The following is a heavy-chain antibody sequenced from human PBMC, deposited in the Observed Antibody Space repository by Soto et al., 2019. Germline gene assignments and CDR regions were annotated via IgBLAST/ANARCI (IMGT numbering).Heavy chain of an antibody. J-gene: IGHJ4*02. D-gene: IGHD6-13*01. Sequence: PSETLSLTCTVSGGSISSYYWSWIRQPPGKGLEWIGYIYYSGSTNYNPSLKSRVTISVDTSKNQFSLKLSSVTAADTAVYYCAGFIAAAGVDNYFDYWGQGTLVTVSS. CDR2: IYYSGST. CDR1: GGSISSYY. V-gene: IGHV4-59*01. CDR3: AGFIAAAGVDNYFDY.